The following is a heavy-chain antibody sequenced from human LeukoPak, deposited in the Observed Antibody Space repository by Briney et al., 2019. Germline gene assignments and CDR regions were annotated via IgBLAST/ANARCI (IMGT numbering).Heavy chain of an antibody. CDR1: GFTFSSYS. Sequence: GGSLRLSCAASGFTFSSYSMNWVRQAPGKGLEWVSSISSSSSYIYYADSVKGRFTISRDNAKNSLYLQMNSLGAEDTAVYYCARGGSGYAGHTIDYWGQGTLVTVSS. CDR2: ISSSSSYI. D-gene: IGHD5-12*01. J-gene: IGHJ4*02. CDR3: ARGGSGYAGHTIDY. V-gene: IGHV3-21*01.